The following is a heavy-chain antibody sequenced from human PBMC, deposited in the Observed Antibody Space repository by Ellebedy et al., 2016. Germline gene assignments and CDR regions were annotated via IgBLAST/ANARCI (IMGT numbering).Heavy chain of an antibody. CDR1: GFTFSDYW. CDR3: ATDLHPFTRGWGY. Sequence: GGSLRLSCSASGFTFSDYWMTWVRQAPGKGLEWVASIKEDGSNKHYVDSVKGRFTISRDNAKNSLYLQMNGLRVEDTAIYYCATDLHPFTRGWGYWGQGTLVTVSS. D-gene: IGHD3-10*01. V-gene: IGHV3-7*01. CDR2: IKEDGSNK. J-gene: IGHJ4*02.